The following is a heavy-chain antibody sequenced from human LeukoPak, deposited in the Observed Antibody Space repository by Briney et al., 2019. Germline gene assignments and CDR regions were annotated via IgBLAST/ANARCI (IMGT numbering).Heavy chain of an antibody. CDR1: GDSITSGEYY. Sequence: SETLSLTCSVSGDSITSGEYYWAWLRQPPGKGLEWLGSVYYSGSIKYNPSLKGRVSISRDMSKNQFSLNLNSVNATDTAVYYCARRDYAAWFDPWGQGTLVTVSA. CDR3: ARRDYAAWFDP. V-gene: IGHV4-39*07. J-gene: IGHJ5*02. CDR2: VYYSGSI. D-gene: IGHD4/OR15-4a*01.